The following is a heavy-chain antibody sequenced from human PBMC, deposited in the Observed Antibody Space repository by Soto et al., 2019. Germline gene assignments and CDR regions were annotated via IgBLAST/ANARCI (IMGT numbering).Heavy chain of an antibody. V-gene: IGHV4-4*02. Sequence: QVQLQESGPGLVKPSGTLSLTCAVSGDSISSSNWWSWVRQPPGKGLEWIGEIYHSGSTNYNPSLKIHVTISVDKSKNQFSLNLNSVTAADTAVYYCARHSGSYFRDYWGQGTLVTVSS. J-gene: IGHJ4*02. D-gene: IGHD1-26*01. CDR3: ARHSGSYFRDY. CDR2: IYHSGST. CDR1: GDSISSSNW.